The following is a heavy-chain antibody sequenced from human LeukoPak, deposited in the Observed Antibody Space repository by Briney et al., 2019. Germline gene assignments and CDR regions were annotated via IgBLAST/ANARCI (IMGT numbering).Heavy chain of an antibody. D-gene: IGHD6-19*01. J-gene: IGHJ4*02. CDR1: GFTFDDYA. CDR3: AKVPLPQWLVWYFDY. Sequence: GGSLRLSCAASGFTFDDYAMSWVRQAPGKGLEWVSAISGSGGSTYYADSVKGRFTISRDNSKNTLYLQMNSLRAEDTAVYYCAKVPLPQWLVWYFDYWGQGTLVTVSS. V-gene: IGHV3-23*01. CDR2: ISGSGGST.